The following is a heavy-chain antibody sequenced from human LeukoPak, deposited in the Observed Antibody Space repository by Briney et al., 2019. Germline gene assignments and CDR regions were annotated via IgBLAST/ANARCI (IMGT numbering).Heavy chain of an antibody. CDR2: ISGSGGST. V-gene: IGHV3-23*01. CDR3: AKEGHRSASADSSGYYNPFDY. Sequence: TGGSLRLSCAASGFTFSSYEMNWVRQAPGKGLEWVSAISGSGGSTYYADSVKGRFTISRDNSKNTLYLQMNSLRAEDTAVYYCAKEGHRSASADSSGYYNPFDYWGQGTLVTVSS. D-gene: IGHD3-22*01. CDR1: GFTFSSYE. J-gene: IGHJ4*02.